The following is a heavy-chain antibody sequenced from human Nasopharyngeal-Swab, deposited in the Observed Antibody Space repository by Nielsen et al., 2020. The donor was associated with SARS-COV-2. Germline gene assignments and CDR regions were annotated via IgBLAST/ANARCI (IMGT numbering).Heavy chain of an antibody. CDR3: AKANALFWSGQFKNDAFDI. CDR2: ISYEGSKK. D-gene: IGHD2-8*02. J-gene: IGHJ3*02. CDR1: GFSFNNYG. Sequence: GGSLRLSCTASGFSFNNYGMHWVRQAPGKGLEWVAVISYEGSKKFYAESVEGRFTISRDYSKNTLYLQMDSLRTEDTAMYFCAKANALFWSGQFKNDAFDIWGQGTMVAVSS. V-gene: IGHV3-30*18.